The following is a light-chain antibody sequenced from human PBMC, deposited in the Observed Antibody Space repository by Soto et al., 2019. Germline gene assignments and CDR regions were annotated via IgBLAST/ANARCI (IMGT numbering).Light chain of an antibody. J-gene: IGLJ1*01. CDR3: QSYDSGLRALYV. Sequence: QSVLTQPPSVSGAPGQRVTISCTGSSSNIGRGYDVHWYQQLPGTAPKLLIYGNNNRPSGIPDRFSGSKSGTSASLAITGLQAGDEADYYCQSYDSGLRALYVFGTGTKLTVL. CDR1: SSNIGRGYD. CDR2: GNN. V-gene: IGLV1-40*01.